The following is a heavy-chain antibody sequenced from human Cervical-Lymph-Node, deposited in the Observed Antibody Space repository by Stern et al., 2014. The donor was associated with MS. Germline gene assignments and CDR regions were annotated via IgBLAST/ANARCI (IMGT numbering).Heavy chain of an antibody. V-gene: IGHV1-2*04. CDR2: INLNSGAT. CDR1: GYTFTGHN. J-gene: IGHJ4*02. CDR3: AREGCSGGSCYLDY. D-gene: IGHD2-8*02. Sequence: QLVQSGAEVKKPGASVKVSCKSSGYTFTGHNMHRVRQAPGQGLEWMGWINLNSGATNYAQNFQDWVTMTRDTSISSADLELNRLTSDDTAVYFCAREGCSGGSCYLDYWGQGTLVTVSS.